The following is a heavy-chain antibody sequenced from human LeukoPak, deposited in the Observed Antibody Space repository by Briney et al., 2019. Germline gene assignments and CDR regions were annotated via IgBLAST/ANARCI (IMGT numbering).Heavy chain of an antibody. CDR2: MNPNSGNT. CDR3: ARVSRSVWTGYRYYFDY. CDR1: GYTFTSYD. V-gene: IGHV1-8*01. Sequence: ASVKVSCKASGYTFTSYDINWVRQATGQGLEWMGWMNPNSGNTGYAQKFQGRVTMTRNTSLSTAYMELSSLRSEDTAVYYCARVSRSVWTGYRYYFDYWGQGTLVTVSS. J-gene: IGHJ4*02. D-gene: IGHD3/OR15-3a*01.